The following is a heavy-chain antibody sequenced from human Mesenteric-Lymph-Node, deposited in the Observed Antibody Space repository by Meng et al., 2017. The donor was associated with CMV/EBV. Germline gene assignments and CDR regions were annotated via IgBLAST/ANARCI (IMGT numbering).Heavy chain of an antibody. CDR3: ARDRRSYDSSGYLWDF. D-gene: IGHD3-22*01. V-gene: IGHV1-18*04. Sequence: YTFPSYGISWVRQAPGQGLEWMGWISAYNGNTNYAQNLQGRVTMTTDTPTSTAYMELRSLRSDDTAVYYCARDRRSYDSSGYLWDFWGQGTLVTVSS. J-gene: IGHJ4*02. CDR1: YTFPSYG. CDR2: ISAYNGNT.